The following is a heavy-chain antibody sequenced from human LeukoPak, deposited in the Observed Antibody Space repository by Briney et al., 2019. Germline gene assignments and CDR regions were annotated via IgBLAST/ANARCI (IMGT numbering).Heavy chain of an antibody. CDR1: GYTFTSYG. J-gene: IGHJ1*01. CDR2: IIPIFGTA. CDR3: ARALEWELPFQH. D-gene: IGHD1-26*01. V-gene: IGHV1-69*13. Sequence: ASVKVSCKASGYTFTSYGISWVRQAPGQGLEWMGGIIPIFGTANYAQKFQGRVTITADESTSTAYMELSSLRSEDTAVYYCARALEWELPFQHWGQGTLVTVSS.